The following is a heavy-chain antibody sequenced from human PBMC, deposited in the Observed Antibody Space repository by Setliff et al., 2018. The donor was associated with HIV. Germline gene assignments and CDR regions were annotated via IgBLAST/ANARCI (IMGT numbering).Heavy chain of an antibody. Sequence: GEFLKISCAASGFTFSSYSMNWVRQAPGKGLEWVSYISSSSSTIYYADSVKGRFTISRDNAKNSLYLQMNSLRAEDTAVYYCARDSHHVAPPPEDAFDIWGQGTMVTVSS. J-gene: IGHJ3*02. CDR3: ARDSHHVAPPPEDAFDI. D-gene: IGHD2-15*01. CDR1: GFTFSSYS. V-gene: IGHV3-48*01. CDR2: ISSSSSTI.